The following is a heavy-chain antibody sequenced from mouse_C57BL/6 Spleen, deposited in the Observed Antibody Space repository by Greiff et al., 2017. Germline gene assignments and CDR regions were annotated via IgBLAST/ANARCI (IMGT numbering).Heavy chain of an antibody. J-gene: IGHJ1*03. CDR2: IYPRSGNT. CDR1: GYTFTSYG. V-gene: IGHV1-81*01. Sequence: QVQLKESGAELARPGASVKLSCKASGYTFTSYGISWVKQRPGQGLEWIGEIYPRSGNTYYTEKFKGTATLTADKSASTAYMELRSLTTEDTAVYCCARYLGDGYFDYWGKGTTVTVSS. D-gene: IGHD3-3*01. CDR3: ARYLGDGYFDY.